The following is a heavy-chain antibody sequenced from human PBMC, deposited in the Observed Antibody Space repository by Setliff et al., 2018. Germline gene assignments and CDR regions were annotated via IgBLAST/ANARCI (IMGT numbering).Heavy chain of an antibody. CDR2: ISWNSYHI. CDR3: VKSDRDSSGWYPDY. Sequence: GGSLRLSCAASGFTFTSYSMNWVRQAPGKGLEWVSGISWNSYHIDYAGSVRGRFTISRDNAKNSLYLQMNSLTTEDTAFYYCVKSDRDSSGWYPDYWGQGTLVTVSS. V-gene: IGHV3-20*04. D-gene: IGHD6-19*01. CDR1: GFTFTSYS. J-gene: IGHJ4*02.